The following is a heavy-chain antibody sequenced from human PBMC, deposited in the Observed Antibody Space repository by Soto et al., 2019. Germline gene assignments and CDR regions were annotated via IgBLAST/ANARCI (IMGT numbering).Heavy chain of an antibody. CDR2: INPDGSVT. Sequence: PGGSLRLSCAASGFAFSKYWMHWVRQVPGKGLVWVSRINPDGSVTEYADSVRGRFTISRDNAQNTLFLQLHNLRVEDTAMYHCEREYWLPDFWGLGTLVTVSS. D-gene: IGHD5-12*01. CDR3: EREYWLPDF. V-gene: IGHV3-74*03. CDR1: GFAFSKYW. J-gene: IGHJ4*02.